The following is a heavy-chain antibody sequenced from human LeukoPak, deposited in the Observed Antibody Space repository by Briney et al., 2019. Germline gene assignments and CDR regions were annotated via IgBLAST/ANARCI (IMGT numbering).Heavy chain of an antibody. CDR1: GYIFTGFY. Sequence: ASVKVSCKASGYIFTGFYMHWVRQAPGQGPEWMGWINPNNGDTKYAQKFHDRVTMTRDTSPTTAYMELTRLTSDDTAFYYCARNGQLLSGGNWFDPWGQGALVTVSS. V-gene: IGHV1-2*02. CDR3: ARNGQLLSGGNWFDP. J-gene: IGHJ5*02. D-gene: IGHD2-2*01. CDR2: INPNNGDT.